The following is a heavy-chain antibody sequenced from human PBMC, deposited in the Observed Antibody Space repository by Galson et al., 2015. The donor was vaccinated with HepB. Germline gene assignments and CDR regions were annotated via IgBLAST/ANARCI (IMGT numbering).Heavy chain of an antibody. J-gene: IGHJ5*02. CDR2: TYYRSKWYN. Sequence: CAISGDSVSSNSAAWNWIRQSPSRGLEWLGRTYYRSKWYNDYAVSVKSRITINPDTSKNQFSLQLNSVTPEDTAVYYCARDIYYYDSSGYSWFDPWGQGTLVTVSS. D-gene: IGHD3-22*01. CDR3: ARDIYYYDSSGYSWFDP. V-gene: IGHV6-1*01. CDR1: GDSVSSNSAA.